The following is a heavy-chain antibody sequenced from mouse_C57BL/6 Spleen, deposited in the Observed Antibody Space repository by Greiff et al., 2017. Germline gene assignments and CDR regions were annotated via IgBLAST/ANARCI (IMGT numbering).Heavy chain of an antibody. CDR3: ARPYYYGRGPFYAMDY. CDR2: ISSGSSTI. CDR1: GFTFSDYG. Sequence: EVQVVESGGGLVKPGGSLKLSCAASGFTFSDYGMHWVRQAPEKGLEWVAYISSGSSTIYYADTVKGRFTISRDNAKNTLFLQMTSLRSEDTAMYYCARPYYYGRGPFYAMDYWGQGTSVTVSS. J-gene: IGHJ4*01. V-gene: IGHV5-17*01. D-gene: IGHD1-1*01.